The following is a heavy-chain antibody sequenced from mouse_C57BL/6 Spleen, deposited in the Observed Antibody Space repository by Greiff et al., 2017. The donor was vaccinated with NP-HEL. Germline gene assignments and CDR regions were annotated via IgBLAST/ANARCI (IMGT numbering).Heavy chain of an antibody. D-gene: IGHD2-4*01. CDR2: IHPNSGST. CDR1: GYTFTSYW. J-gene: IGHJ1*03. CDR3: AREGAYDYDPYFDV. Sequence: QVQLQQPGAGLVKPGASVKLSCKASGYTFTSYWMHWVKQRPGPGLEWIGMIHPNSGSTNYNEKFKSKATLTVDKSSSTAYMQLSSLTSEDSAVYYCAREGAYDYDPYFDVWGTGTTVTVSS. V-gene: IGHV1-64*01.